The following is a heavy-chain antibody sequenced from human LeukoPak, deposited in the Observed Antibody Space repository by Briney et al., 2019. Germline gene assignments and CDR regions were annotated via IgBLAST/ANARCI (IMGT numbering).Heavy chain of an antibody. J-gene: IGHJ4*02. CDR3: AAGDPQIVGATHY. CDR1: GGSFSDYY. CDR2: IYFSGST. Sequence: ETLSLTCAVYGGSFSDYYWSWIRQPPGKGLEWIGSIYFSGSTYYTPSLKSRVTISVDTSKNQFSLKLSSVTAADTAVYYCAAGDPQIVGATHYWGQGTLVTVHS. D-gene: IGHD1-26*01. V-gene: IGHV4-34*01.